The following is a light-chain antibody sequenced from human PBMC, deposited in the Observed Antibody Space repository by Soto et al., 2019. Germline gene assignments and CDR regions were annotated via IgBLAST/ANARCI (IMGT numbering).Light chain of an antibody. J-gene: IGLJ2*01. CDR1: SSDVGAYNS. V-gene: IGLV2-14*03. CDR2: DVS. Sequence: QSVLTQPASVSGSPGQSIAISCTGTSSDVGAYNSVSWYQQHPGRAPKLMIHDVSDRPSGVSNRFSGSKSGNTASLTISGLQAEDEADYYCSSSAGRFTVVFGGGTQLTVL. CDR3: SSSAGRFTVV.